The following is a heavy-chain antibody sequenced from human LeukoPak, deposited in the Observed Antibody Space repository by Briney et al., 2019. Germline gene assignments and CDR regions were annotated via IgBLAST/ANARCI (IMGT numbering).Heavy chain of an antibody. V-gene: IGHV3-53*01. D-gene: IGHD6-13*01. CDR1: GFTVSSNY. Sequence: GGSLRLSCAVSGFTVSSNYMSWVRQAPGKGLEWVSIIYSGGYTFYADSVKGRFTISRDNSKNTLYLQMNSLRAEDTAVYYCARIAAGTFFDYSGQGTLVTVSS. CDR2: IYSGGYT. CDR3: ARIAAGTFFDY. J-gene: IGHJ4*02.